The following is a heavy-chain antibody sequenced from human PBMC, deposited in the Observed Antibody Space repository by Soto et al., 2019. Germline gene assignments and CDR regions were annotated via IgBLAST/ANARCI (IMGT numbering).Heavy chain of an antibody. D-gene: IGHD3-10*01. V-gene: IGHV4-39*01. J-gene: IGHJ4*02. Sequence: SETLSLTCTVSGGSISSSSYYWGWIRQPPVKGLEWIGTTYYNGNAYYNPSLKSRVSMSVDTSKNQFSLKLVSVTAADTAVYYCARHFVAVVIKGWGYWGQGTLVTVSS. CDR2: TYYNGNA. CDR3: ARHFVAVVIKGWGY. CDR1: GGSISSSSYY.